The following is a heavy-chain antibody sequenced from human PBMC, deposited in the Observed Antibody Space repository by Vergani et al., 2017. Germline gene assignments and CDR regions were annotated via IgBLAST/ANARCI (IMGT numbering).Heavy chain of an antibody. CDR1: GFTFSSYG. CDR3: AKDGDYYGSGSSSYGMDV. CDR2: IRYDGSNK. D-gene: IGHD3-10*01. V-gene: IGHV3-30*02. J-gene: IGHJ6*02. Sequence: QVQLVESGGGVVQPGGSLRLSCAASGFTFSSYGMHWVRQAPGKGLEWVAFIRYDGSNKYYADSVKGRFTISRDNSKNTLYLQMNSLRAEDTAVYYCAKDGDYYGSGSSSYGMDVWGQGTTVTVSS.